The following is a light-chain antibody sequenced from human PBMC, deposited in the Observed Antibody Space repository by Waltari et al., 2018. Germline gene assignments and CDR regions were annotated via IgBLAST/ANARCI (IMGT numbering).Light chain of an antibody. CDR2: TND. CDR3: AVWDDNLSGVV. Sequence: QSVLTQPPSASGTPGQRVTISCSGSSSNIGVNVVNWYQHFPGTAPRLLSFTNDQRSSGVPGRFSGSKSGTSASLAIRGLQSEDEADYYCAVWDDNLSGVVFGAGTKVAVL. CDR1: SSNIGVNV. J-gene: IGLJ1*01. V-gene: IGLV1-44*01.